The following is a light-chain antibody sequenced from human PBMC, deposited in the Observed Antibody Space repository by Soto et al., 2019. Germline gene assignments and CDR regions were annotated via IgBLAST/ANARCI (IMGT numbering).Light chain of an antibody. CDR2: LNSDGSH. Sequence: QPVLTQSPSASASLGASVKLTCTLNNGHSSYAIAWHQQQPEKGPRYLMKLNSDGSHSKGDGIPDRFSGSSSGAERYLTISSLQSEDEANYYCQTWGTGPWVFGGGTKVTVL. V-gene: IGLV4-69*01. CDR1: NGHSSYA. J-gene: IGLJ3*02. CDR3: QTWGTGPWV.